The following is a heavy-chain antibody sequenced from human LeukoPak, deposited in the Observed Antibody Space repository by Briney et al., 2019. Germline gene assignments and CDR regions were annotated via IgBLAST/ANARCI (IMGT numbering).Heavy chain of an antibody. J-gene: IGHJ4*02. CDR1: GFTFSDYC. V-gene: IGHV3-49*04. Sequence: GGSLRLSCEASGFTFSDYCMDWVRQAPGKGLEWVGFIRSRACGGTTEYAASVKGRFTISRDDSKNIAYLQMNSLKTEDTAVYYCARGPYNNVVNLDSWGQGTLVTVSS. CDR3: ARGPYNNVVNLDS. CDR2: IRSRACGGTT. D-gene: IGHD4-11*01.